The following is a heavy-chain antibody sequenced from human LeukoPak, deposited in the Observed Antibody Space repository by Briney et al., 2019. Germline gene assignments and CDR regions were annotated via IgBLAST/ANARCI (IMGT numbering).Heavy chain of an antibody. V-gene: IGHV3-30*01. J-gene: IGHJ6*03. CDR3: ARARTLKVSGSYYWGYYYYMDV. Sequence: GGSLRLSCAASGFTFSSYAMHWVRQAPGKGLEWVAVISYDGSNKYYADSVKGRFTISRDNSKNTLYLQMNSLRAEDTAVYYCARARTLKVSGSYYWGYYYYMDVWGKGTTVTVSS. D-gene: IGHD1-26*01. CDR1: GFTFSSYA. CDR2: ISYDGSNK.